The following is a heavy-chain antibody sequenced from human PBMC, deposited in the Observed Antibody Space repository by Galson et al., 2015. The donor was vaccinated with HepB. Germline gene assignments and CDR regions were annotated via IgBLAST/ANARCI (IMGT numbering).Heavy chain of an antibody. CDR3: TTDVYYSTYWSWLDP. CDR2: IKSKTDGETT. D-gene: IGHD2-8*02. Sequence: LEWVGRIKSKTDGETTDYAAPVKGRFTISRDDSKNRLYLQMNSLKTEDTAVYYCTTDVYYSTYWSWLDPWGQGTLVTVSS. J-gene: IGHJ5*02. V-gene: IGHV3-15*01.